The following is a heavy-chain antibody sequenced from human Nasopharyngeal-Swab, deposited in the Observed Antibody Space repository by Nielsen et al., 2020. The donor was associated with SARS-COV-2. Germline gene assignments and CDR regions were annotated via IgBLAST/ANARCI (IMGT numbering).Heavy chain of an antibody. Sequence: GGSLRLSCAASGFTFSSYNIHWVRQAPGKGLEWVAVIWYDGSNKYYADSVRGRFTISRDNSKNTLYLQMNSLRPEDTAVYYCAKVFPYGSGSLSPAWDFHYWGQGTLVTVSS. CDR1: GFTFSSYN. D-gene: IGHD3-10*01. J-gene: IGHJ4*02. CDR3: AKVFPYGSGSLSPAWDFHY. CDR2: IWYDGSNK. V-gene: IGHV3-33*06.